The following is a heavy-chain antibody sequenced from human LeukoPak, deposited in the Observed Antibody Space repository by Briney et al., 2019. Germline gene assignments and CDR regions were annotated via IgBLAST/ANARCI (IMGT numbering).Heavy chain of an antibody. J-gene: IGHJ4*02. CDR2: ISYAGNAI. D-gene: IGHD6-19*01. Sequence: PGGSLRLSCEASGFAFSSHSMNWVRQAPGKGLEWVSYISYAGNAIYYTDSVKGRFTISRDNAKNSLYLQMNSLRAEDTAVYYCARELEEQWLTTGYYFDYWGQGTLVTVSS. CDR3: ARELEEQWLTTGYYFDY. CDR1: GFAFSSHS. V-gene: IGHV3-48*01.